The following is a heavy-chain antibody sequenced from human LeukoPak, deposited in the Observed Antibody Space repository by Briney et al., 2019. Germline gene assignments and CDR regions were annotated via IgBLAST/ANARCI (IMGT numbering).Heavy chain of an antibody. CDR3: ARRLGSWYAFDY. Sequence: SETLSLTCTVSGGSITYYHWSWIRQPPGKGLEWIGYIYSSGSTNYNPSLKSRVTISVDTPKNQFSLKLSSASAADTAVYYCARRLGSWYAFDYWGQGTLVTVSS. CDR1: GGSITYYH. J-gene: IGHJ4*02. V-gene: IGHV4-59*08. D-gene: IGHD6-13*01. CDR2: IYSSGST.